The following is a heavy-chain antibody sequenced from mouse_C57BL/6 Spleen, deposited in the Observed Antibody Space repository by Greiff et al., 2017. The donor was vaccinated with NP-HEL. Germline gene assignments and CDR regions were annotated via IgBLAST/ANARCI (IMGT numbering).Heavy chain of an antibody. D-gene: IGHD1-1*01. V-gene: IGHV1-80*01. Sequence: VQLQQSGAELVKPGASVKISCKASGYAFSSYWMNWVKQRPGKGLEWIGQLYPGDGDTNYNGKFKGKATLTADKSSSTAYMQLSSLTSEDSAVYFCARGDYYGSSFYWYFDVWGTGTTVTVSS. CDR1: GYAFSSYW. CDR3: ARGDYYGSSFYWYFDV. J-gene: IGHJ1*03. CDR2: LYPGDGDT.